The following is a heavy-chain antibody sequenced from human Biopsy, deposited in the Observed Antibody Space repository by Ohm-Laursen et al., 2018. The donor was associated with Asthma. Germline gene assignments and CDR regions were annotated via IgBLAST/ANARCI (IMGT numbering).Heavy chain of an antibody. CDR3: ARGPEYVRSSGALDY. Sequence: GSSGKVSCKGFGGTFSSNSINWVRQAPGQGLEWMGRIIPIFGPTNYAQKFQGRVTISADDSTSTAYMELSSLSSEDTALYYCARGPEYVRSSGALDYWGQGTLVTVSS. D-gene: IGHD2-2*01. J-gene: IGHJ4*02. CDR1: GGTFSSNS. CDR2: IIPIFGPT. V-gene: IGHV1-69*15.